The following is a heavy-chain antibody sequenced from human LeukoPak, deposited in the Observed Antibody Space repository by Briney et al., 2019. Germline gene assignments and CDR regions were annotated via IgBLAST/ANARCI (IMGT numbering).Heavy chain of an antibody. J-gene: IGHJ3*02. D-gene: IGHD1-26*01. CDR3: ARASSGSYRPDAFDI. V-gene: IGHV1-2*02. CDR1: GYTFTGYY. CDR2: INPNSGGT. Sequence: ASVKASCKASGYTFTGYYMHWVRQAPGQGLEWMGWINPNSGGTNYAQKFQGRVTMTRDTSISTAYMELSRLRSDDTAVYYCARASSGSYRPDAFDIWGQGTMVTVSS.